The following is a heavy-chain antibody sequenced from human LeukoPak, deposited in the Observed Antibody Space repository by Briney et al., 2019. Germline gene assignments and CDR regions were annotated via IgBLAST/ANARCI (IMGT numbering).Heavy chain of an antibody. CDR1: GGTFSSYT. V-gene: IGHV1-69*02. J-gene: IGHJ4*02. Sequence: SVKVSCKASGGTFSSYTISWVRQAPGQGLEWMGRIIPILGIANYAQKFQGRVTITADKSTSTAYMELSSLRSEDTAVYYCARAAPRSSTSCPFDYWGQGTLVTVSS. D-gene: IGHD2-2*01. CDR2: IIPILGIA. CDR3: ARAAPRSSTSCPFDY.